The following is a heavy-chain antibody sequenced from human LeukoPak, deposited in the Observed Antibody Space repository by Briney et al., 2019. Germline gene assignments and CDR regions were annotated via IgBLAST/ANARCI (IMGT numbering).Heavy chain of an antibody. Sequence: GGSLRLSCAASGFIVSNTYRTWVRQTPGKGLEWVSVIYIIGSTFYADSVKGRFTISRDNSMNTVHLEMNSLRAEDTGIYYCARGLNYFPIDYWGQGTLVTVSS. J-gene: IGHJ4*02. V-gene: IGHV3-53*01. CDR2: IYIIGST. CDR1: GFIVSNTY. CDR3: ARGLNYFPIDY. D-gene: IGHD2/OR15-2a*01.